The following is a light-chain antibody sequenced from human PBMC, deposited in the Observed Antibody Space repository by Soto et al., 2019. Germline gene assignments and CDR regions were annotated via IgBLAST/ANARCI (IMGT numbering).Light chain of an antibody. CDR3: QQYGSSPPLT. CDR1: RDVSTN. CDR2: GAS. Sequence: ETVMTQSPDILSVSPGESATLSCRASRDVSTNLAWFHQKPGQTPRLVLYGASKRAAGIPARFSGSGSGTDFTLTISRLEPEDFVVYYCQQYGSSPPLTFGGGTKV. V-gene: IGKV3-20*01. J-gene: IGKJ4*01.